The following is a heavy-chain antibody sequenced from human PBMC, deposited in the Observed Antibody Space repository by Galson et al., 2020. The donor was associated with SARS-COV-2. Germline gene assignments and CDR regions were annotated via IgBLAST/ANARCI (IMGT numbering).Heavy chain of an antibody. CDR2: IDWDDDK. J-gene: IGHJ4*02. Sequence: SGPTLVKPTQTLTLTCTFSGFSLSTSGMCVSWIRQPPGKALEWLARIDWDDDKYYSTSLKTRLTISKDTSKNQVVLTMTNMDPVDTATYYCARTNYAILTGYSHDNDYWGQGTLVTVSA. CDR3: ARTNYAILTGYSHDNDY. D-gene: IGHD3-9*01. V-gene: IGHV2-70*11. CDR1: GFSLSTSGMC.